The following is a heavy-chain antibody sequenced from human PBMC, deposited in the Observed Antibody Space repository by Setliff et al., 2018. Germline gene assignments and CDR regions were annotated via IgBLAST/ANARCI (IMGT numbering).Heavy chain of an antibody. CDR1: GGSISSYY. CDR3: ARHENDYGDYDDAFDI. D-gene: IGHD4-17*01. J-gene: IGHJ3*02. V-gene: IGHV4-59*04. Sequence: SETLSLTCTVSGGSISSYYWSWIRQPPGKGLEWIGYIYYNGDAYYNPSLKSRVTMSVDTSRNQFSLKVSSVTAADTAVYYCARHENDYGDYDDAFDIWGQGTMVTVSS. CDR2: IYYNGDA.